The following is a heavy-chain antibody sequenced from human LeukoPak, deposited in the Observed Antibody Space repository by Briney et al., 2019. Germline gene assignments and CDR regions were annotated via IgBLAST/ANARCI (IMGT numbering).Heavy chain of an antibody. CDR2: INPNSGGT. J-gene: IGHJ5*02. CDR1: GYTFTGYY. D-gene: IGHD3-10*01. V-gene: IGHV1-2*02. Sequence: GASVKVSCKASGYTFTGYYMHWVRQAPGQGLEWMGWINPNSGGTHYAQKFQGRVTMTRDTSISTAYMELSRLRSDDTAVYYCARDHPLKRVRAPLNWFDPWGQGTLVTVSS. CDR3: ARDHPLKRVRAPLNWFDP.